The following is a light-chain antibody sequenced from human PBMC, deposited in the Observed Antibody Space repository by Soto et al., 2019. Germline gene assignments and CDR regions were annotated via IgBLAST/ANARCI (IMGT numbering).Light chain of an antibody. CDR2: GAS. V-gene: IGKV3-20*01. Sequence: EIVLTQSPGTLSLSPGEGAILSCRASQSISSNFLAWYQQKRGQAPRLLIHGASNRATGIPDRFSGSGSGTDFTLTITRLEPEDFAVYYCQQYGGSPRTFGQGTKVEVK. J-gene: IGKJ1*01. CDR3: QQYGGSPRT. CDR1: QSISSNF.